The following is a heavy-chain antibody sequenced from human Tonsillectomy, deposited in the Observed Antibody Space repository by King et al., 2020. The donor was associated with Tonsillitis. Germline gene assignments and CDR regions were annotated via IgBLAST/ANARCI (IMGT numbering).Heavy chain of an antibody. V-gene: IGHV3-7*03. CDR3: ARDRGTYYDFWSGYSN. CDR1: GFTFSSYW. J-gene: IGHJ4*02. D-gene: IGHD3-3*01. Sequence: DVQLVESGGGLVQPGGSLRLSCAASGFTFSSYWMSWVRQAPGKGLEWVANIKQDGSEKYYVDSVKGRFTISRDNAKNSLYLQMNSLRAEDTAVYYCARDRGTYYDFWSGYSNWGQGTLVTVSS. CDR2: IKQDGSEK.